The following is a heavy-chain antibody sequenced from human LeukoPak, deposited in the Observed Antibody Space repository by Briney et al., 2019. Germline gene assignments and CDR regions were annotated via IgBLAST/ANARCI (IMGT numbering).Heavy chain of an antibody. J-gene: IGHJ4*02. CDR3: KTRITAAAIDY. Sequence: PGGSLRLSSAASGFTFSSYWMHWVRQAPGKGLVWVSRINGDGSSSSYADSVKGRFTVSRDNAKNTLYLQMNSLRVEDTAVYYCKTRITAAAIDYWGQGTLVTVSS. CDR2: INGDGSSS. D-gene: IGHD6-13*01. V-gene: IGHV3-74*01. CDR1: GFTFSSYW.